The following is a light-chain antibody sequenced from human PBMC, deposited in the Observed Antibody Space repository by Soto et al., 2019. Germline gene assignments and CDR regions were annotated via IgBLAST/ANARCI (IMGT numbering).Light chain of an antibody. CDR1: QSISSY. CDR2: GAS. CDR3: RLSYTTPL. J-gene: IGKJ2*01. Sequence: DIQMTQSPSSLSASVGDRVTITCRASQSISSYLNWYQQKPGKAPKLLIYGASSLQSGAPSRFSGSGSGTDFALPVSSLQPEDFATYYCRLSYTTPLLGQETKLEIK. V-gene: IGKV1-39*01.